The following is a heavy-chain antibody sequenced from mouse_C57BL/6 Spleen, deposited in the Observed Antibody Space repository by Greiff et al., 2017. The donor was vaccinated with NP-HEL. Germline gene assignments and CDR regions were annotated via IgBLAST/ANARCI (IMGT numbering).Heavy chain of an antibody. CDR2: IYPGNSDT. V-gene: IGHV1-5*01. CDR3: TKAVMVTGDY. D-gene: IGHD2-1*01. CDR1: GYTFTSYW. Sequence: EVKLVESGTVLARPGASVKMSCKTSGYTFTSYWMHWVKQRPGQGLEWIGAIYPGNSDTSYNQKFKGKAKLTAVTSASTAYMALSSLTNEDSAVYYCTKAVMVTGDYWGQGTTLTVSS. J-gene: IGHJ2*01.